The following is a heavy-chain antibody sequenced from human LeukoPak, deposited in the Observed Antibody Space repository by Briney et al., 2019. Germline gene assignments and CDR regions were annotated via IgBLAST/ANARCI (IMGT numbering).Heavy chain of an antibody. CDR2: ISYDGSNK. J-gene: IGHJ4*02. CDR1: GFTFSSYG. D-gene: IGHD6-13*01. Sequence: GGSLRLSCAASGFTFSSYGMHWVRQAPGKGLEWVAVISYDGSNKYYADSVKGRFTISRDNSKNTLYLQMNSLRAEDTAVYYCAEGASYGAAGLPPDYWGQGTLVTVSS. CDR3: AEGASYGAAGLPPDY. V-gene: IGHV3-30*18.